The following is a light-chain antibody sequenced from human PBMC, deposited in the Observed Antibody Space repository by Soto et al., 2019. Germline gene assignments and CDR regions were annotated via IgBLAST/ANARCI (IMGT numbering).Light chain of an antibody. CDR1: QSISNH. CDR3: QQSYSSTPT. CDR2: AAS. V-gene: IGKV1-39*01. Sequence: DIQMTQSPSSLSASVEDRVIITCRASQSISNHLNWYQQKPGKAPKIXIFAASSLQSGVPSRFSGSRSGPEFTRTISSLQPEDFETDDCQQSYSSTPTFGQGTKVDIK. J-gene: IGKJ1*01.